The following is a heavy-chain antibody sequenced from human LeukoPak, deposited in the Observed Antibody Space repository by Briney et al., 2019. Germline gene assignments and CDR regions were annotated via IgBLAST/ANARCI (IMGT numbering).Heavy chain of an antibody. CDR3: ARVIHYYDISGHYCAGYYFDY. CDR2: IYYNGST. J-gene: IGHJ4*02. Sequence: PSETLSLTCTVSGGSISSSSYYWGWIRQPPGKGLEWFGRIYYNGSTYYNPSLKSRVTISVDTSKYQFSLKLSSVTATDTAVYYGARVIHYYDISGHYCAGYYFDYWGQGTLVTVSS. D-gene: IGHD3-22*01. V-gene: IGHV4-39*07. CDR1: GGSISSSSYY.